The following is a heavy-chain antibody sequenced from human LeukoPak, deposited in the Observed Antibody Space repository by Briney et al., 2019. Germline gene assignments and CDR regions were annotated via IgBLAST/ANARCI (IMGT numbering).Heavy chain of an antibody. V-gene: IGHV4-34*01. J-gene: IGHJ4*02. CDR1: GGSFSGYY. CDR3: ASRTRYRLGYCSGGSCPREYDY. Sequence: SETLSLTCAVYGGSFSGYYWSWIRQPPGKGLEWIGEINHSGSTNYNPSLKSRVTISVDTSKNQFSLKLSSVTAADTAVYYCASRTRYRLGYCSGGSCPREYDYWGQGTLVTVSS. CDR2: INHSGST. D-gene: IGHD2-15*01.